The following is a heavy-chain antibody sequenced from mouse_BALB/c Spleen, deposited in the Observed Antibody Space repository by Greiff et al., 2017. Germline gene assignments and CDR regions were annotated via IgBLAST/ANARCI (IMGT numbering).Heavy chain of an antibody. D-gene: IGHD1-1*01. CDR1: GFTFSSFG. CDR2: ISSGSSTI. CDR3: ARRTTVEGDFDY. V-gene: IGHV5-17*02. J-gene: IGHJ2*01. Sequence: DVQLVESGGGLVQPGGSRKLSCAASGFTFSSFGMHWVRQAPEKGLEWVAYISSGSSTIYYADTVKGRFTISRDNPKNTLFLQMTSLRSEDTAMYYCARRTTVEGDFDYWGQGTTLTVSS.